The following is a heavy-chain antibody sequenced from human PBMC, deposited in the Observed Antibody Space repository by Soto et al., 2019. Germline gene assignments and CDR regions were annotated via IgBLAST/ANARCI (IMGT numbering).Heavy chain of an antibody. Sequence: PGGSLRLSCAASGFTFDDYAMHWVRQAPGKGLEWVSGISWNSGSIGYADSVKGRFTISRDNAKNSLYLQMNSLRAEDTALCYCAKDMLVATVIDYWGQGTLVTVSS. CDR3: AKDMLVATVIDY. J-gene: IGHJ4*02. V-gene: IGHV3-9*01. CDR2: ISWNSGSI. CDR1: GFTFDDYA. D-gene: IGHD5-12*01.